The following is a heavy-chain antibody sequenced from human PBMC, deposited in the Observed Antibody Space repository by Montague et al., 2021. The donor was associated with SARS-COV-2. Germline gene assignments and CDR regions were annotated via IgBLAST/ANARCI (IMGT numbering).Heavy chain of an antibody. CDR2: IASASIT. J-gene: IGHJ6*02. CDR1: GFTFGRYS. CDR3: ARGGLSGSSVWAAHYGMDV. Sequence: SLRLSCAASGFTFGRYSMHWVRQAPGKGLEWISYIASASITFYAASVRGRFTVSSDEAKDSLYLLMDSLRDDDTAVYYCARGGLSGSSVWAAHYGMDVWGLGTTVIVSS. D-gene: IGHD6-6*01. V-gene: IGHV3-48*02.